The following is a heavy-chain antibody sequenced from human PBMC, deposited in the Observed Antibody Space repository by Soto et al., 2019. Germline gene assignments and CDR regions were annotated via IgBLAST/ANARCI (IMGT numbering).Heavy chain of an antibody. V-gene: IGHV3-23*01. CDR2: ISGSGGSK. J-gene: IGHJ6*03. Sequence: GGSLRLSCAASGLTFSSYAMSWVRQAPGKGLEWVSAISGSGGSKYYADSVKGRFSISRDNFKNTLDLQMNSLRAEDTAVYYCAKNPVAAFYYYYMGVWGKGTTVTVSS. D-gene: IGHD6-19*01. CDR3: AKNPVAAFYYYYMGV. CDR1: GLTFSSYA.